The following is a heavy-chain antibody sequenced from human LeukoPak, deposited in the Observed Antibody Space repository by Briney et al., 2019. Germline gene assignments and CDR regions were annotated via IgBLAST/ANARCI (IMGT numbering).Heavy chain of an antibody. CDR2: IYYSGST. CDR3: ASRPPYYYDSSGYS. Sequence: SETLSLTCTVSGYSISSGYYWGWIRQPPGKGLEWIGYIYYSGSTNYNPSLKSRVTISVDTSKNQFSLKLSSVTAADTAVYYCASRPPYYYDSSGYSWGQGTLVTVSS. D-gene: IGHD3-22*01. CDR1: GYSISSGYY. J-gene: IGHJ5*02. V-gene: IGHV4-38-2*02.